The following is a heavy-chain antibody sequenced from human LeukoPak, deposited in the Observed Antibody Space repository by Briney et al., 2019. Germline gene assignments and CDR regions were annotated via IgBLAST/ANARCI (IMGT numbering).Heavy chain of an antibody. CDR3: ARGNGYGFIFDY. CDR2: INPNSGGT. V-gene: IGHV1-2*06. CDR1: GYTFTGYY. J-gene: IGHJ4*02. D-gene: IGHD5-18*01. Sequence: ASVKVSCKASGYTFTGYYMHWVRQAPGQGLEWMGRINPNSGGTNYAQKFQGRVTMTRDTSISTAYMELSRLRSDDTAVYYCARGNGYGFIFDYWGQGTLVTVSS.